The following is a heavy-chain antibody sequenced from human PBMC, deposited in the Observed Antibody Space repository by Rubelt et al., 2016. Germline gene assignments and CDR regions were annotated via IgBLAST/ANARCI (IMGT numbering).Heavy chain of an antibody. Sequence: EWMGWINPNSGNTGYAQKFQGRVTMTRNTSISTAYMELNSLRAEDTAVYYCARDLRDYGGAGWGYWGQGTLVTVSS. CDR3: ARDLRDYGGAGWGY. V-gene: IGHV1-8*01. CDR2: INPNSGNT. D-gene: IGHD4-23*01. J-gene: IGHJ4*02.